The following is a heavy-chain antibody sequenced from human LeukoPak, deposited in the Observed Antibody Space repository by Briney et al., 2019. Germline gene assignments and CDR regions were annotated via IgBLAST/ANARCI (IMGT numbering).Heavy chain of an antibody. CDR1: GFTFSTYT. V-gene: IGHV3-21*01. CDR3: ARDGMTTVVTTYDY. J-gene: IGHJ4*02. D-gene: IGHD4-23*01. Sequence: TAGGSLRLSCAASGFTFSTYTMNWVRQAPGKGLEWVSSISSSGSYIYYADSVKGRFTISRDNAQNSLYLQMNSLRAEDTAVYYRARDGMTTVVTTYDYWGQGTLVTVSS. CDR2: ISSSGSYI.